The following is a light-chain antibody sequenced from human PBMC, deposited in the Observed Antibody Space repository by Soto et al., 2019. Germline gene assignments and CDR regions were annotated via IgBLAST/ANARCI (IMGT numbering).Light chain of an antibody. CDR2: STS. Sequence: QAVVTQEPSLTVSPGGTVTLTCASSTGAVTTTHYPSWVQQKPGHAPRTLIYSTSKKHSWTPARFSGSLLGDKAALTLSGVQPEDEAGYFCLLYSGNTGVFGGGTKLTVL. J-gene: IGLJ3*02. V-gene: IGLV7-43*01. CDR3: LLYSGNTGV. CDR1: TGAVTTTHY.